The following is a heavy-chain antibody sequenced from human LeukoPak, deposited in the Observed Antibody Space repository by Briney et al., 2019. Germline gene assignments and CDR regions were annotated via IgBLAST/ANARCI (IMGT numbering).Heavy chain of an antibody. D-gene: IGHD6-13*01. J-gene: IGHJ3*02. CDR2: ISVDGSST. V-gene: IGHV3-74*01. CDR1: GITFSSYW. CDR3: ARDFIAAAGIDAFDI. Sequence: PGGSLRLSCAASGITFSSYWMDWVRQAPGKGLVWVSRISVDGSSTRYADSVKGRFTLSRDNAKNTLYLQMNSLRAEDTAVYYCARDFIAAAGIDAFDIWGQGTMVTVSS.